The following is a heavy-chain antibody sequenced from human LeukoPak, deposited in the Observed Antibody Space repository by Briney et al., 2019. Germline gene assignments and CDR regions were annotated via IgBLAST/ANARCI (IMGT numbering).Heavy chain of an antibody. J-gene: IGHJ4*02. CDR2: INPNSGGT. Sequence: ASVKVSCKASGYTFTGYYMHWVRQAPGQRLEWMGWINPNSGGTNYAQKFQGRVTMTRDTSISTAYMELSRLRSDDTAVYYCARGYSYGYQHFDYWGQGTLVTVSS. CDR1: GYTFTGYY. D-gene: IGHD5-18*01. CDR3: ARGYSYGYQHFDY. V-gene: IGHV1-2*02.